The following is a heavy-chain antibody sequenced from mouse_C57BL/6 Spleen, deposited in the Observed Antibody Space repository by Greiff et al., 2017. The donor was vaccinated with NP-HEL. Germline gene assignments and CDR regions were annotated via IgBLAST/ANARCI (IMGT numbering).Heavy chain of an antibody. V-gene: IGHV3-6*01. J-gene: IGHJ3*01. CDR1: GYSITSGYY. CDR3: ARAVDYDEGFAY. Sequence: ESGPGLVKPSQSLSLTCSVTGYSITSGYYWNWIRQFPGNKLEWMGYISYDGSNNYNPSLKNRISITRDTSKNQFFLKLNSGTTEDTATYYCARAVDYDEGFAYWGQGTLVTVSA. D-gene: IGHD2-4*01. CDR2: ISYDGSN.